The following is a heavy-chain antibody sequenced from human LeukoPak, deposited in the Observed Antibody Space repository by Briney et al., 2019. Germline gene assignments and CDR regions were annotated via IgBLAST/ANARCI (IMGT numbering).Heavy chain of an antibody. CDR1: DGSISSYY. J-gene: IGHJ6*03. Sequence: PSEALSLTCTVSDGSISSYYWSWIRQPPGKGLEWIGYIYYSGSTNYNPSLKSRVTISVDTSKNQFSLKLSSVTAADTAVYYCARAHPTTDDYYYYYMDVWGKGTTVTVSS. D-gene: IGHD4-11*01. CDR2: IYYSGST. CDR3: ARAHPTTDDYYYYYMDV. V-gene: IGHV4-59*01.